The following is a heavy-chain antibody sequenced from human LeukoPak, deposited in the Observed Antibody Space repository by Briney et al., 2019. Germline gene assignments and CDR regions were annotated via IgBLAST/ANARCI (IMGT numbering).Heavy chain of an antibody. D-gene: IGHD3-10*01. CDR2: IRGDGSST. CDR3: ARAASETSYNY. CDR1: GFTFSTYW. J-gene: IGHJ4*02. V-gene: IGHV3-74*01. Sequence: PGGSLRLSCAASGFTFSTYWMHWVRQAPGKGLVWASSIRGDGSSTNYAGSVKGRFTISRDNAENTLYLRMNSLRAEDTAVYYCARAASETSYNYWGQGTLVTVSS.